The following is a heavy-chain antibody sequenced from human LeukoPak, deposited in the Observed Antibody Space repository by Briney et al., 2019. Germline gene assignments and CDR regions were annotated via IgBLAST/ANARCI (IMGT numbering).Heavy chain of an antibody. CDR1: WGSISSYY. CDR3: ARVTAYMIADYFDY. D-gene: IGHD3-22*01. V-gene: IGHV4-59*01. Sequence: SETLSLTCTVSWGSISSYYWSWIRQPPGKGLEWSGYIYYSGSTNYNPSLKSRVTISVDTSKNQFSLRLSSVTAADTAVYYWARVTAYMIADYFDYWGQGTLVTVSS. CDR2: IYYSGST. J-gene: IGHJ4*02.